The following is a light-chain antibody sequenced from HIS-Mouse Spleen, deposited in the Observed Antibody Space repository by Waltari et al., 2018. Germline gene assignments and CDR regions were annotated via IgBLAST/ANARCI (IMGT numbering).Light chain of an antibody. Sequence: SYELTQPPSVSVSPGQTASITCSGDKLGDKHACWYQQKPGQSPVLVIYQDSKRPSGIPGLFSGSNPANTATLSISGTQAMDEADYYCQAWDSSTDVVFGGGTKLPVL. J-gene: IGLJ2*01. CDR3: QAWDSSTDVV. V-gene: IGLV3-1*01. CDR2: QDS. CDR1: KLGDKH.